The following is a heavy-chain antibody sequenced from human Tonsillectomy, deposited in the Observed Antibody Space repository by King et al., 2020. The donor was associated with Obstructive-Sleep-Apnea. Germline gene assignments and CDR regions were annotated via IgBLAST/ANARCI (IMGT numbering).Heavy chain of an antibody. J-gene: IGHJ4*02. CDR1: GFTFSSYS. Sequence: VQLVESGGGLVKPGGSLRLSCAASGFTFSSYSMIWVRQAPGKGLEWVSSISSSSSYIYYADSVKGRFTISRDNAKNSLYLQMNSLRAEDTAVYYCAREDSSEDSGVDYWGQGTLVTVSS. CDR3: AREDSSEDSGVDY. D-gene: IGHD2-15*01. CDR2: ISSSSSYI. V-gene: IGHV3-21*01.